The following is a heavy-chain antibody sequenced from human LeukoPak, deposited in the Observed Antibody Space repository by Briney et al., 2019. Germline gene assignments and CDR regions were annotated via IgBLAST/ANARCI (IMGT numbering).Heavy chain of an antibody. Sequence: SVQVSCQASRCTFNSYSISWVRQAPGQGLAWMGGVIPIFGAANYAQKFQGRVTIPTDESTRTAYMELSSLRSEDTAVYYCARRRYYDSSGYYYFDYWGQGTLVTVSS. V-gene: IGHV1-69*05. D-gene: IGHD3-22*01. CDR2: VIPIFGAA. J-gene: IGHJ4*02. CDR1: RCTFNSYS. CDR3: ARRRYYDSSGYYYFDY.